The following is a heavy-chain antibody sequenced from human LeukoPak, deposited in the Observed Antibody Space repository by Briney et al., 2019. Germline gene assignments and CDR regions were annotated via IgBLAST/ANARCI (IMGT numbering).Heavy chain of an antibody. Sequence: SVKVSCKASGGTFSSYAISWVRQAPGQGLEWMGGIIPIFGTANYAQKFQGRVTITTDESTSTAYMELSSLRSEDTAVYYCARDSPLYSGSWGYWGQGTLVTVSS. CDR2: IIPIFGTA. CDR1: GGTFSSYA. J-gene: IGHJ4*02. D-gene: IGHD1-26*01. V-gene: IGHV1-69*05. CDR3: ARDSPLYSGSWGY.